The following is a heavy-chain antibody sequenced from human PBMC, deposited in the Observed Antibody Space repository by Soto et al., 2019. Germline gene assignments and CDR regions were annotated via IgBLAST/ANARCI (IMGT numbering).Heavy chain of an antibody. J-gene: IGHJ5*02. D-gene: IGHD2-21*01. CDR3: ARGKRVKSGDWFDP. CDR1: GGSISSYY. Sequence: QVQLQESGPGLVKPSETLSLTCTVSGGSISSYYWSWIRQPAGKGLEWIGRIYTSGSTNYNPSLTSRFTRSVATCNDRVSLKLCSVTAADTAVYYCARGKRVKSGDWFDPWGQGTLVTVSS. CDR2: IYTSGST. V-gene: IGHV4-4*07.